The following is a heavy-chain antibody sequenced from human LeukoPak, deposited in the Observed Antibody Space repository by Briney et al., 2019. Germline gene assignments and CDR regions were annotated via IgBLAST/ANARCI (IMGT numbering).Heavy chain of an antibody. D-gene: IGHD2-15*01. Sequence: GESLKISCQGSGYSFSTSWIGWVRHMPGKGLEWMGIMYPDDSDRRYTPSFQGQVTISADKSSSTAYLQWSSLKASDSAMYYCARGGRSSYAFDIWGQGTMVTVSS. CDR2: MYPDDSDR. CDR1: GYSFSTSW. CDR3: ARGGRSSYAFDI. J-gene: IGHJ3*02. V-gene: IGHV5-51*01.